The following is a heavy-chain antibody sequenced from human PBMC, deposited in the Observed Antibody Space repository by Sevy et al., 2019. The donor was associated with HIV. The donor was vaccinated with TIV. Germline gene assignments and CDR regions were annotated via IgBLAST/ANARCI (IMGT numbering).Heavy chain of an antibody. V-gene: IGHV3-23*01. J-gene: IGHJ3*02. Sequence: AGSLRLSCKPSGFTFISYAMNWVRQAPGKALEWVSTIHGSSGATYYGDSVKGRFTISRDNSKNTLYLQMNSLRTEDTAVYYCAGGRYDSSGSFDAFDIWGQGTMVTVSS. D-gene: IGHD3-22*01. CDR3: AGGRYDSSGSFDAFDI. CDR1: GFTFISYA. CDR2: IHGSSGAT.